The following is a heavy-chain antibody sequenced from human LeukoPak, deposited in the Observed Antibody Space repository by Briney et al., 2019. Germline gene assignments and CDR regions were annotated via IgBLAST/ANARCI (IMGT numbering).Heavy chain of an antibody. CDR3: ARDRNLWFGDY. J-gene: IGHJ4*02. D-gene: IGHD3-10*01. Sequence: ASVKVSCKASGYTFTSYYIHWVRQAPGQGLEWMGWINPNSGGTNYAQKFQGRVTMTRDTSISTAYMELSRLRSDDTAVYYCARDRNLWFGDYWGQGTLVTVSS. CDR1: GYTFTSYY. V-gene: IGHV1-2*02. CDR2: INPNSGGT.